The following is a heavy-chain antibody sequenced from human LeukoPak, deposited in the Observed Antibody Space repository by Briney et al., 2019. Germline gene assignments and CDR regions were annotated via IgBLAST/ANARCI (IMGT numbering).Heavy chain of an antibody. V-gene: IGHV4-59*08. CDR1: GGSISSYY. Sequence: SETLSLTCTVSGGSISSYYWSWIRQPPGKGLEWIGYIYYSGSTNYNPSLKSRVTISVDTSKNQFSLKLSSVTAADTAVYYCARRQDIVATPEDYFDYWGQGTLVTVSS. D-gene: IGHD5-12*01. CDR3: ARRQDIVATPEDYFDY. CDR2: IYYSGST. J-gene: IGHJ4*02.